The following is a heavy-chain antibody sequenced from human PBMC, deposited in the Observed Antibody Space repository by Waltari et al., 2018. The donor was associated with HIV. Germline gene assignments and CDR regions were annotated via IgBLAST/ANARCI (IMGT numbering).Heavy chain of an antibody. Sequence: EVQVVQSGAEVKKPGESLKISCKGSGYIFSHYWVGWVRQMPGKGLEYMGLSYPGDSHARYSPSFQGQVTISADRSTSTAYLQWSSLKASDTAMYYCARMQSYGYNDAFDIWGQGTMVTVSS. CDR3: ARMQSYGYNDAFDI. J-gene: IGHJ3*02. CDR1: GYIFSHYW. V-gene: IGHV5-51*03. D-gene: IGHD3-16*01. CDR2: SYPGDSHA.